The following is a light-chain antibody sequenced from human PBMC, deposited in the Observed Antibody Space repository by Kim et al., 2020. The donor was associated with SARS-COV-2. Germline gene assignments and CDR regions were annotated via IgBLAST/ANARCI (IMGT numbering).Light chain of an antibody. CDR1: QSNVGSKF. Sequence: QRVTISCSGSQSNVGSKFVYWYQQFPGKAPKILVYSNGQRPSGVPARFSASKSGTSAFLAISGLRSEDEADYFCATWDDSLNGVIIGGGTQLTVL. CDR3: ATWDDSLNGVI. CDR2: SNG. V-gene: IGLV1-47*01. J-gene: IGLJ2*01.